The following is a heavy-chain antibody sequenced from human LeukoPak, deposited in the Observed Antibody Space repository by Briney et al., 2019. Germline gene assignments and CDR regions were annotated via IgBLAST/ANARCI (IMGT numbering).Heavy chain of an antibody. CDR3: ARHKGWLQLTYYFDY. CDR2: IYYSGST. V-gene: IGHV4-39*01. J-gene: IGHJ4*02. CDR1: GGSISSSNYY. Sequence: SETLSLTCTVSGGSISSSNYYWGWIRQPPGKGLEWIGSIYYSGSTYYNPSLKSRVTISVDTSKNQFSLKLSSVTAADTAVYYCARHKGWLQLTYYFDYWGQGTLVTVSS. D-gene: IGHD5-24*01.